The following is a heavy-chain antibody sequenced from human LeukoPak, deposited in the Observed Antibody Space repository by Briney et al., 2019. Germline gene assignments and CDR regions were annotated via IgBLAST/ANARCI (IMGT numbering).Heavy chain of an antibody. V-gene: IGHV5-51*01. D-gene: IGHD3-22*01. CDR1: GYSFTSYW. Sequence: GEALNISCKGSGYSFTSYWIGLVRQMPGRGLEWMGIIYPGESDTTYIPSFSDPVTISAAPSINTAYLQWSSLNDSHTALYYCARPASYSYDSSGSYYDDGISFDYWGQGTLVTVSS. CDR3: ARPASYSYDSSGSYYDDGISFDY. CDR2: IYPGESDT. J-gene: IGHJ4*02.